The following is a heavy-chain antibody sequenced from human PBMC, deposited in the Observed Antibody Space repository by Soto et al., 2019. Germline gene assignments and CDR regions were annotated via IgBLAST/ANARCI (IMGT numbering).Heavy chain of an antibody. CDR1: GYTFSDYY. Sequence: XSVKVSCKASGYTFSDYYIHWVRQAPGQGLEWMGWINPNSGGTKYAPKFQGGVTMTRDTSITTAYMELSRLRSGDTAVYYCAREPATAKPEGVDFWGQGTLVTVSS. CDR2: INPNSGGT. D-gene: IGHD1-1*01. J-gene: IGHJ4*02. V-gene: IGHV1-2*02. CDR3: AREPATAKPEGVDF.